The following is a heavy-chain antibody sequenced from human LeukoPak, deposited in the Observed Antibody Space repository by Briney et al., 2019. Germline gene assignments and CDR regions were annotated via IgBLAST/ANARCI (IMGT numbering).Heavy chain of an antibody. CDR2: IKQDGSEK. V-gene: IGHV3-7*01. Sequence: PGGSLRLSCAASGFTFSSYWMSWVRQAPGKVLEWVANIKQDGSEKYYVDSVKGRFTISRDNAKNSLYLQMNSLRAEDTAVYYCARDFHYYDSSGYYSSFDYWGQGTLVTVSS. CDR1: GFTFSSYW. J-gene: IGHJ4*02. D-gene: IGHD3-22*01. CDR3: ARDFHYYDSSGYYSSFDY.